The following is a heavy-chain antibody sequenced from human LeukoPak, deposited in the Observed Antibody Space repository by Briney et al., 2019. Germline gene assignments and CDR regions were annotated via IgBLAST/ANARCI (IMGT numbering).Heavy chain of an antibody. D-gene: IGHD5-12*01. CDR2: ISSSSSYI. V-gene: IGHV3-21*01. CDR1: GFTFSSYS. CDR3: ARDHFIEEYSGYPNWYDP. Sequence: GGSLRLSCAASGFTFSSYSMNWVRQAPGKGLEWVSSISSSSSYIYYADSVKGRFTISRDNAKNSLYLQMNSLRAEDTAVYYCARDHFIEEYSGYPNWYDPWGQGTLVTVSS. J-gene: IGHJ5*02.